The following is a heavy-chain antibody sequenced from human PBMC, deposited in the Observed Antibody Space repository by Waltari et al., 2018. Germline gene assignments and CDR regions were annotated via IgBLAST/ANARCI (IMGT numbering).Heavy chain of an antibody. CDR3: ARGPGSGYDYYFDY. V-gene: IGHV4-39*07. D-gene: IGHD5-12*01. J-gene: IGHJ4*02. CDR2: IYYSGST. CDR1: GGSICSSSYY. Sequence: QLQLQESGPGLVKPSETLSLTCTVSGGSICSSSYYWGLIRQPPGKGLEWIGSIYYSGSTYYNPSLKSRVTISVDTSKNQFSLKLSSVTAADTAVYYCARGPGSGYDYYFDYWGQGTLVTVSS.